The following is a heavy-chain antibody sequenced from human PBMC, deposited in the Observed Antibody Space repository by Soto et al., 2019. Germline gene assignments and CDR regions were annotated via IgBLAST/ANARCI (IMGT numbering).Heavy chain of an antibody. CDR1: GFTFSSYA. D-gene: IGHD6-19*01. CDR2: ISGSGGST. Sequence: EVQLLESGGGLVQPGGSLRLSCAASGFTFSSYAMSWVRQAPGKGLEWVSAISGSGGSTYYADSVKGRFTISRDNSKHTLYLQMNSMRAEDTAVYYCAKGSSGWYERFDYWGQGTLVTVSS. J-gene: IGHJ4*02. CDR3: AKGSSGWYERFDY. V-gene: IGHV3-23*01.